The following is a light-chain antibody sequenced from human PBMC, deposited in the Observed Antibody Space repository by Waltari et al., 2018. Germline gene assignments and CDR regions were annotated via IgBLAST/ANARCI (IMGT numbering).Light chain of an antibody. Sequence: QSALTQPRPVSGSPGQSVTTSCTGSSTYHGGTIYISRNQQHPDKAPKLIIYDINKRPSGVPDRFSGSKSVNTASLTISGLQAEDEADYYCCSYVGSNTYWVFGGGTKLTVL. CDR1: STYHGGTIY. V-gene: IGLV2-11*01. CDR2: DIN. CDR3: CSYVGSNTYWV. J-gene: IGLJ3*02.